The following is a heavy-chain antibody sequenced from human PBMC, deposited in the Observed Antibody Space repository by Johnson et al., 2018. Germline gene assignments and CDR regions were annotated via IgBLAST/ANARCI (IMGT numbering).Heavy chain of an antibody. V-gene: IGHV3-9*01. CDR2: ITWNGGSI. CDR1: GFTFDDYA. CDR3: AKGGRYGGPYYYYYRDV. Sequence: EVQLLESGGGLVQPGRSLRLSCAASGFTFDDYAMHWVRQAPGKGLEWVSGITWNGGSIGYADSVKGRFAMSRDNAKKSLYLQMDSLRAEDTALYYCAKGGRYGGPYYYYYRDVWGKGTTVTVAS. D-gene: IGHD1-26*01. J-gene: IGHJ6*03.